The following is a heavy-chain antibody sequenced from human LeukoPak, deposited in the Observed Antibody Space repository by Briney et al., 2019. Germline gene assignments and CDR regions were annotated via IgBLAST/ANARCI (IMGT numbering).Heavy chain of an antibody. J-gene: IGHJ4*02. CDR2: ISSSSSYI. Sequence: GGSLRLSYAASGFTFSSYSMNWVRQAPGKGLEWVSSISSSSSYIYYADSVKGRFTISRDNAKNSLYLQMNSLRAEDTAVYYCATPARTVVASDDYWGQGTLVTVSS. D-gene: IGHD2-15*01. CDR3: ATPARTVVASDDY. V-gene: IGHV3-21*01. CDR1: GFTFSSYS.